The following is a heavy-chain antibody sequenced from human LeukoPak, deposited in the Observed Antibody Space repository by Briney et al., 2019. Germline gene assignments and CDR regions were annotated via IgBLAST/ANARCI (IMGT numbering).Heavy chain of an antibody. CDR2: IIPIFGTA. D-gene: IGHD5-18*01. CDR3: ARDLPENTAFNWFDP. CDR1: GYTFTSYG. V-gene: IGHV1-69*05. Sequence: ASVKVSCKASGYTFTSYGISWVRQAPGQGLEWMGRIIPIFGTANYAQKFQGRVTITTDESTSTAYMELSSLRSEDTAVYYCARDLPENTAFNWFDPWGQGTLVTVSS. J-gene: IGHJ5*02.